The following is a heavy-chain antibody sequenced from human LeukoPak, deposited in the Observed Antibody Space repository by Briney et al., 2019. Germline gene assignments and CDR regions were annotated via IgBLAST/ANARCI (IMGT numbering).Heavy chain of an antibody. CDR1: GGSISSSNW. J-gene: IGHJ5*02. CDR2: IYHSGST. CDR3: ARDVASHYYDSSGYLNWFDP. V-gene: IGHV4-4*02. D-gene: IGHD3-22*01. Sequence: PSETLSLTCAVSGGSISSSNWWSWVRQPPGKGLEWIGEIYHSGSTNYNPSLKSRVTISVDKSKNQFSLKLSSVTAADTAVYYCARDVASHYYDSSGYLNWFDPWGQGTLVTVSS.